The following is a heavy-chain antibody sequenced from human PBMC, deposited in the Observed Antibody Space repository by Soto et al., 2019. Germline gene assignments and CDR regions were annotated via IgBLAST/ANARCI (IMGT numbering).Heavy chain of an antibody. J-gene: IGHJ4*02. CDR2: INGRGGGT. CDR1: GFTFTDYA. CDR3: TKNPRPVCGGDCYAAH. Sequence: EVQLLASGGGLVQPGGSLTLSCAASGFTFTDYALTWVRQPPRKGLEWVSSINGRGGGTYYADSVKGRFTISRDNSKNMVFLQMNSLGVEDAAIYYCTKNPRPVCGGDCYAAHWGQGTLVTVSP. D-gene: IGHD2-21*02. V-gene: IGHV3-23*01.